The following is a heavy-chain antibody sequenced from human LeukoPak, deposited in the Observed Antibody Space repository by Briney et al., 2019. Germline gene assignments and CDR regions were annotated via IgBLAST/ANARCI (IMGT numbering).Heavy chain of an antibody. J-gene: IGHJ4*02. D-gene: IGHD5-12*01. CDR2: INHSGST. V-gene: IGHV4-34*01. CDR3: ARGRLSYGGYRIDY. CDR1: GGSFSGYY. Sequence: SETLSLTCAVYGGSFSGYYWSWIRQPPGKGLEWIGEINHSGSTNYNPSLKSRVTISVDTSKNQFSLKLSSVTAADTAVYYCARGRLSYGGYRIDYWGQGTLVTVSS.